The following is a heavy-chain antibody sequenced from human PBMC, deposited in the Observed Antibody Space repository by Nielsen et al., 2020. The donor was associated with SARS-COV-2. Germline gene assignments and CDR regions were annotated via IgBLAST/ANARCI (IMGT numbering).Heavy chain of an antibody. CDR3: ARGSDYYDSSGLV. CDR1: GFTVSSNY. Sequence: GESLKISCAASGFTVSSNYMSWVRQAPGKGLEWVSVIYSGGSTYYAASVKGRFTISRDNSKNTLYLQMNSLRAEATAVYYCARGSDYYDSSGLVWGQRTMVTVSS. CDR2: IYSGGST. D-gene: IGHD3-22*01. V-gene: IGHV3-53*01. J-gene: IGHJ3*01.